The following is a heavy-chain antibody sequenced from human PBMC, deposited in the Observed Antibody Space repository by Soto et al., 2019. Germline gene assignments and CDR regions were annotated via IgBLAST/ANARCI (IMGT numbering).Heavy chain of an antibody. D-gene: IGHD3-16*01. CDR2: IRSSSNTV. CDR1: GFTFSIYT. V-gene: IGHV3-48*01. CDR3: ARDWAYAFDI. J-gene: IGHJ3*02. Sequence: EVQLVESGGGLVQPGGSLRLSCAASGFTFSIYTMNWVRQAPGKGLEWISYIRSSSNTVSYADSVKGRFTISANNAKSSLYLQMNSLRAEDTAVYYCARDWAYAFDIWGQGTMVTVSS.